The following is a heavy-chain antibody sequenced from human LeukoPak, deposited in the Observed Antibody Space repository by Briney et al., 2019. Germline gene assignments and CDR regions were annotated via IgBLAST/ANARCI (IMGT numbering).Heavy chain of an antibody. J-gene: IGHJ4*02. CDR1: GGTFSSYA. Sequence: ASVKVSCKASGGTFSSYAISWVRQAPGQGLEWMGRIIPIFGTANYAQKFQGRVRITTDESTSTAYMELSSLRSEDTAVYYCASHPPYCSGGSCPYYFDYWGQGTLVTVSS. CDR3: ASHPPYCSGGSCPYYFDY. CDR2: IIPIFGTA. D-gene: IGHD2-15*01. V-gene: IGHV1-69*05.